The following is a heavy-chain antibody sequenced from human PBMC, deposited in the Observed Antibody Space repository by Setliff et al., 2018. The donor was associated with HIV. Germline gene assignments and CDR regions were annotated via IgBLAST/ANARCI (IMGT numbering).Heavy chain of an antibody. D-gene: IGHD1-1*01. CDR1: GGSTDSSRSYY. V-gene: IGHV4-61*03. CDR2: IYYSGST. CDR3: AQLGMVDDFDY. Sequence: SETLSLTCTVSGGSTDSSRSYYWSWIRQPPGKGLEWIGYIYYSGSTNYNPSLKSRVTISVDTSKNHFSLKLRSVTAADTAVYYCAQLGMVDDFDYWGQGTLVTVSS. J-gene: IGHJ4*02.